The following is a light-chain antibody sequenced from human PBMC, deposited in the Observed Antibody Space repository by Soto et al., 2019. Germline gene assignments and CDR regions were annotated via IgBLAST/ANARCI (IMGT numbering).Light chain of an antibody. CDR1: QSVSRY. J-gene: IGKJ2*01. CDR2: DAS. CDR3: QQYYSYPRT. Sequence: EIALTQSPATLSLSPGERATLSCRASQSVSRYLAWYQQKPGQAPRLLIYDASNRATGIPARFSGSGSGTDFTLTISSLEPEDFATYYCQQYYSYPRTFGQGTKLEIK. V-gene: IGKV3-11*01.